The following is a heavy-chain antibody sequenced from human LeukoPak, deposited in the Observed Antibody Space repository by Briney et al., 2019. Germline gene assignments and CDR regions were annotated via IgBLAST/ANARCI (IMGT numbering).Heavy chain of an antibody. CDR1: GGSFSGYY. J-gene: IGHJ5*02. V-gene: IGHV4-4*07. CDR3: ARDRGPAGFGSNWFDP. CDR2: IYTSGST. D-gene: IGHD3-10*01. Sequence: SETLSLTCAVYGGSFSGYYWSWIRQPAGKGLEWIWLIYTSGSTNYNPSLKSRVTISVDTSKNQFSLKLSSVTAADTAVYYCARDRGPAGFGSNWFDPWGQGTLVTVSS.